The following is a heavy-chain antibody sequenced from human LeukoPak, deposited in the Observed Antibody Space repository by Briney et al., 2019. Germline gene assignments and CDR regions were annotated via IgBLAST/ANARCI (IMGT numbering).Heavy chain of an antibody. J-gene: IGHJ4*02. Sequence: PGGSLRLSCAASGFTFSTYAMHWVRQAPGKGLEWVAVISYDGSNKYYADSEKGRFTISRDNSKNTLYLQMNSLRAEDTAVYYCAKDPRYYYGSGSYFDYWGQGTLVTVSS. CDR1: GFTFSTYA. V-gene: IGHV3-30*04. CDR2: ISYDGSNK. D-gene: IGHD3-10*01. CDR3: AKDPRYYYGSGSYFDY.